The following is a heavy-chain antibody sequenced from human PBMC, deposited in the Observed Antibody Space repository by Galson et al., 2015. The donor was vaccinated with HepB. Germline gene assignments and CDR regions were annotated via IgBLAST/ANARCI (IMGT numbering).Heavy chain of an antibody. Sequence: SLRLSCAGSGFTFSHYSMNWVRQAPGRGLEWVSYISSSSSVIHYADSVKGRFTISRDNAKNSLYLQMHSLRAEDTAVYYCESDDFYSGHYYYYYYAMDVWGQGTTVIVSS. CDR2: ISSSSSVI. V-gene: IGHV3-21*05. CDR3: ESDDFYSGHYYYYYYAMDV. CDR1: GFTFSHYS. D-gene: IGHD3-3*01. J-gene: IGHJ6*02.